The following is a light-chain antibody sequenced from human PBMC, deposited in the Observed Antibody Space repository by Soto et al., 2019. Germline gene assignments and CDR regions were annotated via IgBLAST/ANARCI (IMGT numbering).Light chain of an antibody. V-gene: IGKV3-11*01. Sequence: DMGVPQSPAPVSRCISESRKIAGWASESISSCLAWYQQKPGQAPRLLIYGASSWDTGIPARFSGSGSGTDFTLTISSLQPEDFAVYYCQQRCSCPWTFGQGTKVDIK. CDR3: QQRCSCPWT. CDR2: GAS. J-gene: IGKJ1*01. CDR1: ESISSC.